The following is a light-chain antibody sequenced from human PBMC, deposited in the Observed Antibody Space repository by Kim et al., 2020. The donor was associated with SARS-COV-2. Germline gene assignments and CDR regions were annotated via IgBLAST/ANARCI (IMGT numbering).Light chain of an antibody. CDR2: AAS. CDR3: QKYNSAPWT. Sequence: ASVGDRVTITCRASQDIAKSLAWYQQKPGKIPQVLIYAASTLQAGVPSRFSGSGSGTEFTLTIGSLQTEDVATYYCQKYNSAPWTFGPGTKVDIK. V-gene: IGKV1-27*01. J-gene: IGKJ1*01. CDR1: QDIAKS.